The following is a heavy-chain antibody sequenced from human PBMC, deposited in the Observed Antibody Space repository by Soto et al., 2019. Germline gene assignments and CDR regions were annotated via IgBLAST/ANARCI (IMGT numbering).Heavy chain of an antibody. D-gene: IGHD3-10*01. J-gene: IGHJ4*02. CDR1: GYTFTSYA. Sequence: QVQLVQSGAEVKKPGASVKVSCKASGYTFTSYAMHWVRQAPGQRLEWMGWINAGNGNTKYSQKFQGRVTITRDTSASTGYMERSSLRSEDTAVYYCASSEWDYYGSGSSIDYWGQGTLVTVSS. CDR3: ASSEWDYYGSGSSIDY. CDR2: INAGNGNT. V-gene: IGHV1-3*01.